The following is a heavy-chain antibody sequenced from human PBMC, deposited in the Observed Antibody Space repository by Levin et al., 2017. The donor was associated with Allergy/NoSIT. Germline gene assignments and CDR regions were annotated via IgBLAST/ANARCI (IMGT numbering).Heavy chain of an antibody. V-gene: IGHV4-30-2*01. CDR3: ARVAGYSYGYYFDY. D-gene: IGHD5-18*01. CDR2: IYLSGST. J-gene: IGHJ4*02. CDR1: GGSISSGGYS. Sequence: SETLSLTCAVSGGSISSGGYSWSWIRQPPGKGLEWIGNIYLSGSTNDNPSLKSRVTMSVDRYKNQFSLKLSYVTAADTAVYYCARVAGYSYGYYFDYWGPGTLVTVSS.